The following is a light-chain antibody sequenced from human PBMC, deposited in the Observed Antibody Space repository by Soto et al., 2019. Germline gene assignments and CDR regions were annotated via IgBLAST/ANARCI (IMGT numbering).Light chain of an antibody. Sequence: EVVLTQSPATLSLSPGERATLSCRASQSVTTYLAWYQQKRGQAPRLLVYDASNRATGIPARFSGSGSGTNVSLTISSLEPEDFSVYYCQQRSNWPPTFGQGTKVEIK. CDR3: QQRSNWPPT. CDR2: DAS. J-gene: IGKJ1*01. CDR1: QSVTTY. V-gene: IGKV3-11*01.